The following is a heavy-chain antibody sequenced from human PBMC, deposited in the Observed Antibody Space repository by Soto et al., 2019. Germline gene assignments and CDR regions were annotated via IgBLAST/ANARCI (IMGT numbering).Heavy chain of an antibody. V-gene: IGHV1-2*02. CDR1: GYTFTGYY. J-gene: IGHJ3*02. D-gene: IGHD3-3*01. CDR3: ASDDFWSGPGAFDI. Sequence: GASVKVSCKASGYTFTGYYMHWVRQAPGQGLEWMGWINPNSGGTNYAQKFQGRVTMTRDTSISTAYMELSRLRSDDTAVYYCASDDFWSGPGAFDIWGQGTMVTVSS. CDR2: INPNSGGT.